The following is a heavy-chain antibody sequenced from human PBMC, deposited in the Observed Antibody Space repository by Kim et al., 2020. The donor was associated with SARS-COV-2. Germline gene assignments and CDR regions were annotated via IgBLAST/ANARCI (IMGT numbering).Heavy chain of an antibody. Sequence: SVKVSCKASGGTFSSYAISWVRQAPGQGLEWMGGIIPIFGTANYAQKFQGRVTITADESTSTAYMELSSLRSEDTAVYYCARFLQSHYYYYGMDVWGQGTTVTVSS. CDR2: IIPIFGTA. V-gene: IGHV1-69*13. J-gene: IGHJ6*02. CDR1: GGTFSSYA. CDR3: ARFLQSHYYYYGMDV. D-gene: IGHD1-1*01.